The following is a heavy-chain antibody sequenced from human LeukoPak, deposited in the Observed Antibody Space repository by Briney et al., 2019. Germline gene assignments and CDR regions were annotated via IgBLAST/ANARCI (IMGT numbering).Heavy chain of an antibody. CDR2: VDYSGST. J-gene: IGHJ4*02. V-gene: IGHV4-61*01. CDR3: ARGKDYYDSSGYYGDFDY. Sequence: SESLSLTCSVSGGSVRSGNYYWSWIRQPPGKGLEWIGYVDYSGSTNYNPSLKSRVTISVDTSKNQFSLKLSSVTVADTAVYYCARGKDYYDSSGYYGDFDYWGQGTLVTVSS. CDR1: GGSVRSGNYY. D-gene: IGHD3-22*01.